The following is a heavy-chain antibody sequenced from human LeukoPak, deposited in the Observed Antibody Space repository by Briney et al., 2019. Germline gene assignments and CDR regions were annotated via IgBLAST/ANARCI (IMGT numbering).Heavy chain of an antibody. Sequence: ASVKVSCKASGGTFSSYAISWVRQAPGQGLEWMGGIIPIFGTANYAQKFQGRVTITTDESTSTAYMELSSLRSEDTAVYYCASASVDGYIPKNTYFDSWGQGTLVTVSS. J-gene: IGHJ4*02. CDR1: GGTFSSYA. D-gene: IGHD5-24*01. CDR2: IIPIFGTA. CDR3: ASASVDGYIPKNTYFDS. V-gene: IGHV1-69*05.